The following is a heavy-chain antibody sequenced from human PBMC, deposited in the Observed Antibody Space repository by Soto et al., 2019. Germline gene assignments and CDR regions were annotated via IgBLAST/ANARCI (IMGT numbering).Heavy chain of an antibody. Sequence: GGSLRLSCAASGFTFSSYAMTWVRQAPGKGLECVSGVSGTGGSAYYADSVKGRFTISRDKSTNTLYLHMNSLRAEDTAVYYCARDSAYSDYDLVYWGQGTLVTSPQ. V-gene: IGHV3-23*01. CDR2: VSGTGGSA. CDR1: GFTFSSYA. D-gene: IGHD4-17*01. J-gene: IGHJ4*02. CDR3: ARDSAYSDYDLVY.